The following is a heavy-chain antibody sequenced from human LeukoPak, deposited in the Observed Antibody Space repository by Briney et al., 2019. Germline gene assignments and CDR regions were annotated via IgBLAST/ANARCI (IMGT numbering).Heavy chain of an antibody. CDR1: GYTFTSYD. V-gene: IGHV1-8*03. Sequence: VASVKLSCKSSGYTFTSYDINWVRRATGQGLEWMGWMNPNSGNTGYAQKFQGRVTITRNTSISTAYMELSSLRSEDTAVYYCARGYCSSTSCYAWFYYYYYYMDVWGKGTTVTVSS. D-gene: IGHD2-2*01. J-gene: IGHJ6*03. CDR3: ARGYCSSTSCYAWFYYYYYYMDV. CDR2: MNPNSGNT.